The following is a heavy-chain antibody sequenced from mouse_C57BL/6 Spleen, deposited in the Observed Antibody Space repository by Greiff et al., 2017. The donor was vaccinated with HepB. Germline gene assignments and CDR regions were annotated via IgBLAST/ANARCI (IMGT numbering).Heavy chain of an antibody. V-gene: IGHV5-17*01. J-gene: IGHJ3*01. CDR1: GFTFSDYG. Sequence: EVKVVESGGGLVKPGGSLKLSCAASGFTFSDYGMHWVRQAPEKGLEWVAYISSGSSTIYYADTVKGRFTISRDNAKNTLFLQMTSLRSEDTAMYYCARGGYYPFAYWGQGTLVTVSA. CDR3: ARGGYYPFAY. CDR2: ISSGSSTI. D-gene: IGHD2-3*01.